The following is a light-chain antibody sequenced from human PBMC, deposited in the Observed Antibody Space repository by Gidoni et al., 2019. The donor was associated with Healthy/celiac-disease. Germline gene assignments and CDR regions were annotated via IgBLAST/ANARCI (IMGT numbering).Light chain of an antibody. CDR3: QQYYSTPRWT. V-gene: IGKV4-1*01. Sequence: DIVMTQSPDSLAVSLGERATINCKSSQSVLYSSNKKNYLAWYQQKPGQPPKLLIYWASTRESGVPDRFSGSGSGTDFTLTISSRQAEDVSVYYCQQYYSTPRWTFGQGTKVEIK. CDR2: WAS. CDR1: QSVLYSSNKKNY. J-gene: IGKJ1*01.